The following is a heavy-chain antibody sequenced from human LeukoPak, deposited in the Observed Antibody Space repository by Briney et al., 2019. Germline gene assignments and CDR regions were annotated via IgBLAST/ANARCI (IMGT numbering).Heavy chain of an antibody. CDR2: ISSSSSYI. D-gene: IGHD6-6*01. CDR1: GFTFSSYS. J-gene: IGHJ4*02. CDR3: AREAHSSSSGLDY. Sequence: GGSLRLSCAASGFTFSSYSMNWVRQAPGKGLEWVSSISSSSSYIYYADSVKGRFTISRDNAKNSLYLQMNSLRAEDTAVYYCAREAHSSSSGLDYWGQGTLVTVSS. V-gene: IGHV3-21*01.